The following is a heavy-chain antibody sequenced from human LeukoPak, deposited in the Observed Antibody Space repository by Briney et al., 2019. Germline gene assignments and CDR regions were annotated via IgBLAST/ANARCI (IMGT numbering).Heavy chain of an antibody. CDR1: GFTFSSYW. Sequence: GGSLRLSCAASGFTFSSYWMHWVRQAPGKGLDWVSFIYSGGATNYTDAVKGRFTISRDNSKNTLYLQMNSLRAEDTAVYYCSRILSDTSGWYHFDYWGQGALVTVSS. J-gene: IGHJ4*02. CDR3: SRILSDTSGWYHFDY. D-gene: IGHD6-19*01. CDR2: IYSGGAT. V-gene: IGHV3-66*01.